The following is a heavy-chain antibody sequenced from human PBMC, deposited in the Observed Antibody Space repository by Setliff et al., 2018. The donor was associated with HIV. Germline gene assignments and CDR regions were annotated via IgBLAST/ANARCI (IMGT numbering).Heavy chain of an antibody. CDR3: ARGGGVLVVVAAMAY. J-gene: IGHJ4*02. CDR2: IKQDGSEK. Sequence: PGGSLRLSCAASGFTFSSSWMSWVRQAPGKGLEWVANIKQDGSEKYYVDSVKGRFTISRDNAKNSLYLQMNSLRAEDTAVYYCARGGGVLVVVAAMAYWGQGTQVTVSS. CDR1: GFTFSSSW. V-gene: IGHV3-7*03. D-gene: IGHD2-15*01.